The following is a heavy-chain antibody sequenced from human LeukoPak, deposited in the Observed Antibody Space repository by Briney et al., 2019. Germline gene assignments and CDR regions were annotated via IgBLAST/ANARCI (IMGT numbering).Heavy chain of an antibody. CDR1: GYSISSNNW. V-gene: IGHV4-28*01. CDR3: ARNQAVAANRGAFDI. CDR2: IYYSGNT. D-gene: IGHD6-19*01. J-gene: IGHJ3*02. Sequence: SETLSLTCAVSGYSISSNNWWAWIRQPPGKGLEWIGYIYYSGNTYYNPYNPALTSRVTMSVDTSKNQFSLKLDSVTEIDTAMYYCARNQAVAANRGAFDIWGQGTMVTVSS.